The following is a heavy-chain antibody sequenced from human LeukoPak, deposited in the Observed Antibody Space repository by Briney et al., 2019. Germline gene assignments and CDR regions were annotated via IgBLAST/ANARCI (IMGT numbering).Heavy chain of an antibody. CDR1: GFTFSSYG. V-gene: IGHV3-21*01. J-gene: IGHJ3*02. CDR2: ISSSGSYI. D-gene: IGHD2-21*01. Sequence: PGRSLRLSCAASGFTFSSYGMHWVRQAPGKGLEWVSDISSSGSYIDYADSAKGRFTISRENAKNSLFLQMSSLRVEDTAVYYCARSLIADGAFDIWGQGTMVTVSS. CDR3: ARSLIADGAFDI.